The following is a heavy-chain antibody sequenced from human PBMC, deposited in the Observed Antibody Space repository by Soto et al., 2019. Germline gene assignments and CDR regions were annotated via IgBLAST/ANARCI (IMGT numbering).Heavy chain of an antibody. CDR3: ATPPPYNWNVDFDY. CDR1: GFTFSDYY. D-gene: IGHD1-20*01. V-gene: IGHV3-11*01. CDR2: ISSSGSTI. Sequence: GGSLRLSCAASGFTFSDYYMSWIRQAPGKGLERVSYISSSGSTIYYADSVKGRFTISRDNAKTSLYLQMNSLRAEDTAVYYCATPPPYNWNVDFDYWGQGTLVTVSS. J-gene: IGHJ4*02.